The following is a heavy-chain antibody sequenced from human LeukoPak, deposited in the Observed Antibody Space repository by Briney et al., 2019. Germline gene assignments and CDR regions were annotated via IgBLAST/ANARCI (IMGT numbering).Heavy chain of an antibody. D-gene: IGHD4-17*01. CDR3: ARDPTVPSSYYYGMDV. V-gene: IGHV4-59*01. J-gene: IGHJ6*02. CDR1: GGSLINYY. Sequence: SETLSLTCTVSGGSLINYYWSWIRQPAGKGLEWIGYIYYSGSTNYNPSLKSRVTISVDTSKNQFSLKLSSVTAADTAVYYCARDPTVPSSYYYGMDVWGQGTTVTVSS. CDR2: IYYSGST.